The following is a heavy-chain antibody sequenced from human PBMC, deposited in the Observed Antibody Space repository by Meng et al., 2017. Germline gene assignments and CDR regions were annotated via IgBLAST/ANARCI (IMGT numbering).Heavy chain of an antibody. V-gene: IGHV1-18*01. D-gene: IGHD6-19*01. CDR2: ISAYNGNT. J-gene: IGHJ4*02. CDR3: ARAGIAVAGPDY. Sequence: QFLLLQSGVGLEKPAASVAFSCKVSGYTFTSDGISWVRQLPGQGLEWMGWISAYNGNTNYAQKLQGRVTMTTDTSTSTAYMELRSLRSDDTAVYYWARAGIAVAGPDYWGQGTLVTVSS. CDR1: GYTFTSDG.